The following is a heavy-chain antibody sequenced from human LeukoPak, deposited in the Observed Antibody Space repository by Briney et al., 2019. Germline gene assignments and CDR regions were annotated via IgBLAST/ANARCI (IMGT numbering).Heavy chain of an antibody. V-gene: IGHV3-30*18. D-gene: IGHD3-10*01. CDR2: ISYDGSNK. Sequence: GGSLRLSCTASGFTFSSYGMYGVRQAPPQGVEWVAVISYDGSNKYYADSVKGRFTISRDNSKNTVYLQMNSLRAEDTAVYYCAKDDYASGPGGFDIWGHGTMVTVSS. CDR3: AKDDYASGPGGFDI. J-gene: IGHJ3*02. CDR1: GFTFSSYG.